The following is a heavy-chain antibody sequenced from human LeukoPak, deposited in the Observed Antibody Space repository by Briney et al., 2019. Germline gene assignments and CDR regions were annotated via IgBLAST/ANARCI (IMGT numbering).Heavy chain of an antibody. CDR2: INSDESST. CDR1: GFTLSDYW. J-gene: IGHJ6*04. CDR3: ARCFWGSSYYGMDV. D-gene: IGHD7-27*01. V-gene: IGHV3-74*01. Sequence: SLRLSCAASGFTLSDYWMHWVRQAPGTGLVLVSRINSDESSTTYADSVKGRFTISRDNAKNTLYLQVNSLRPEDTAVYYCARCFWGSSYYGMDVWGKGTTVTVSS.